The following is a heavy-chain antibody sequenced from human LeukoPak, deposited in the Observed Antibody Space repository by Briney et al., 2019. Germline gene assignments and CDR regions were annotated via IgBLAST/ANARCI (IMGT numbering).Heavy chain of an antibody. V-gene: IGHV1-2*02. CDR3: ARIRLRFLEWLLFDYFDY. J-gene: IGHJ4*02. D-gene: IGHD3-3*01. CDR2: INPNSGGT. CDR1: GYTFTGYY. Sequence: GASVKVSCKASGYTFTGYYMHWVRQAPGQGLEWMGWINPNSGGTNYAQKFQGRVTMTRDTSISTAYMELSRLRSDDTAVYYCARIRLRFLEWLLFDYFDYWGQETLVTVSS.